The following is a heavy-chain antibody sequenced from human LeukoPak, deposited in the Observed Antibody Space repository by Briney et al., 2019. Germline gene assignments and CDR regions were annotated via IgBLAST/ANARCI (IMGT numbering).Heavy chain of an antibody. CDR3: ARDGHYDILTGYFQD. J-gene: IGHJ1*01. V-gene: IGHV3-21*04. Sequence: GGSLRLSCAASGFTFSNYNMNWVRQAPGKGLEWVSSISGSRYYIYYADSVKGRFTISRDNAKNSLYLQMNSLRAEDTAVYYCARDGHYDILTGYFQDWGQGTLVTVSS. D-gene: IGHD3-9*01. CDR1: GFTFSNYN. CDR2: ISGSRYYI.